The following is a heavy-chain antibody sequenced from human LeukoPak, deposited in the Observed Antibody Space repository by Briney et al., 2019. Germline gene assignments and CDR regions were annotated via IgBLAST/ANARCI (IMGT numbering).Heavy chain of an antibody. CDR3: ASSSGGDY. D-gene: IGHD6-19*01. J-gene: IGHJ4*02. CDR2: ISYDGSNK. V-gene: IGHV3-30-3*01. Sequence: PGGSLRLSCAASGFTFSSYAMHWVRQAPGKGLEWVAVISYDGSNKYYADSVKGRFTISRDNSKNTLYLQMNSLRAEDTAVYYCASSSGGDYWGQGTLVTVSS. CDR1: GFTFSSYA.